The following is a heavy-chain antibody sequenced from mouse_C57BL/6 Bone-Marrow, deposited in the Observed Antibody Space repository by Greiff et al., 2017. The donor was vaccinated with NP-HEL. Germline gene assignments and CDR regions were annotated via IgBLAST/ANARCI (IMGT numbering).Heavy chain of an antibody. D-gene: IGHD2-3*01. CDR1: GYSFTGYY. V-gene: IGHV1-42*01. Sequence: EVQLQQSGPELVKPGASVKISCKASGYSFTGYYMNWVKQSPEKSLEWIGEINPSTGGTTYNQKFKAKATLTVDKSSSTAYMQLKSLTSEDSAVYYCARTIYDGYYVAYWGQGTLVTVSA. J-gene: IGHJ3*01. CDR3: ARTIYDGYYVAY. CDR2: INPSTGGT.